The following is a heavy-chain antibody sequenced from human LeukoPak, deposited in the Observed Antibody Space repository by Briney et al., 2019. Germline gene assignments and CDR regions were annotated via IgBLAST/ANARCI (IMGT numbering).Heavy chain of an antibody. Sequence: SVKVSCKASGGSFSDYSISWVRQAPGQGLEWMGRIIAILDTAHYAQKFQGRFTITAEKSTTTVYMELSSLRSDDTAVYYCARTSHESVLHWSDPWGEGTLVNVSS. CDR2: IIAILDTA. CDR3: ARTSHESVLHWSDP. CDR1: GGSFSDYS. J-gene: IGHJ5*02. D-gene: IGHD3-10*01. V-gene: IGHV1-69*08.